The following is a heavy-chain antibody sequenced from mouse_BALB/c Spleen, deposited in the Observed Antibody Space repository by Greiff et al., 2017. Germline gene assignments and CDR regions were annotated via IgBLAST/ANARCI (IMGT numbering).Heavy chain of an antibody. V-gene: IGHV1-87*01. D-gene: IGHD2-1*01. CDR2: IYPGDGDT. CDR1: GYTFTSYW. Sequence: QVQLKESGAELARPGASVKLSCKASGYTFTSYWMQWVKQRPGQGLEWIGAIYPGDGDTRYTQKFKGKATLTADKSSSTAYMQLSSLASEDSAVYYCARVYGNYGFAYWGQGTLVTVSA. J-gene: IGHJ3*01. CDR3: ARVYGNYGFAY.